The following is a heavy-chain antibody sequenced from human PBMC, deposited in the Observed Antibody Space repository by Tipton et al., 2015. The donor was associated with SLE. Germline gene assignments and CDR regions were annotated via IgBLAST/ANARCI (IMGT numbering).Heavy chain of an antibody. J-gene: IGHJ4*02. CDR1: GGSISSGSYY. CDR2: IYTSGST. D-gene: IGHD6-13*01. CDR3: ASSSWYDY. V-gene: IGHV4-61*09. Sequence: TLSLTCTVSGGSISSGSYYWSWIRQPAGKGLEWIGYIYTSGSTNYNPSLKSRVTISVDTSKNQFSLKLTSLTAADTAVYYCASSSWYDYWGQGTLVTVSS.